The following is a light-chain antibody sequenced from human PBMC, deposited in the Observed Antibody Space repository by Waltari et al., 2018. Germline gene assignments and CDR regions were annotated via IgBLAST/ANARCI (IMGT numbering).Light chain of an antibody. J-gene: IGKJ1*01. CDR2: DAS. CDR3: QQRSNWPGT. Sequence: EIVLTQSPATRSLSPGERATLSCRASQSVNSYLAWYQQKPGQAPRLLIYDASNRATGIPARFSGSGSETDFTLTISSLEPEDFAVYYCQQRSNWPGTFGQGTKVEIK. V-gene: IGKV3-11*01. CDR1: QSVNSY.